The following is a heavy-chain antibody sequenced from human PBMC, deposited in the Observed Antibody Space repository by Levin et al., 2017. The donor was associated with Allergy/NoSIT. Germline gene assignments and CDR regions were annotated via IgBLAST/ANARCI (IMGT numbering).Heavy chain of an antibody. CDR3: ARDSGGSGLGNLDY. J-gene: IGHJ4*02. Sequence: SETLSLTCTVSGGSVSSGSYYWSWIRQPPGKGLEWIGYIYYSGSTNYNPSLKSRVTISVDTSKNQFSLKLRSVTAADTAVYYCARDSGGSGLGNLDYWGQGTLVTVSS. CDR2: IYYSGST. CDR1: GGSVSSGSYY. D-gene: IGHD6-19*01. V-gene: IGHV4-61*01.